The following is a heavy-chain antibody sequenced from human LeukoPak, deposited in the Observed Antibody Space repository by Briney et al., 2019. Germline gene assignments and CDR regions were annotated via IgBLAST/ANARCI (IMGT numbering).Heavy chain of an antibody. CDR3: ARRPMIRGVSHAFDI. CDR2: IYYSGST. CDR1: GGSVSSGSYY. D-gene: IGHD3-10*01. J-gene: IGHJ3*02. V-gene: IGHV4-61*01. Sequence: SETLSLTCTVSGGSVSSGSYYWSWIRQPPGKGLEWIGYIYYSGSTNYNPSLKSRVTISVDTSKNQFSLKLSSVTAADTAVYYCARRPMIRGVSHAFDIWGQGTMVTVSS.